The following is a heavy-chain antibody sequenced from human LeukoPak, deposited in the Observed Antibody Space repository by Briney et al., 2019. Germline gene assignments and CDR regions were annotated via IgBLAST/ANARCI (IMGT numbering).Heavy chain of an antibody. J-gene: IGHJ6*02. Sequence: PSETLSLTCTVSGGSVSSGSYYWSWIRQPPGKGLEGIGYIYYSGSTNYNPSLKRRVTRSVDTSKNQFSLKLGSVTAADTAVYSCAAIVGATQVSGMDVWGQGTTVTVSS. V-gene: IGHV4-61*01. CDR1: GGSVSSGSYY. CDR2: IYYSGST. CDR3: AAIVGATQVSGMDV. D-gene: IGHD1-26*01.